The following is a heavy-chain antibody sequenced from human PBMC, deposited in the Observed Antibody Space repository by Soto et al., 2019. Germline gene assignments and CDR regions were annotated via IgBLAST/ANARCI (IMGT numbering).Heavy chain of an antibody. CDR1: GLTLSTFA. J-gene: IGHJ4*02. V-gene: IGHV3-23*01. Sequence: GGSLRLSCAASGLTLSTFAMNWVRQAPGKGLEWVSRISGSGDTTDYADSVKGRFTISRDNSKSSLYLQMDSLRAEDTAVYYCAKSPPVTIFGVIIHYFDYWGPGTLVTVSS. D-gene: IGHD3-3*01. CDR2: ISGSGDTT. CDR3: AKSPPVTIFGVIIHYFDY.